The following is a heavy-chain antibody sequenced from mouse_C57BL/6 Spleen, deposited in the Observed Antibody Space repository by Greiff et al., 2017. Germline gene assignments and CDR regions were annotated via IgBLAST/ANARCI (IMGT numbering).Heavy chain of an antibody. V-gene: IGHV1-59*01. CDR2: IDPSDSYT. CDR1: GYTFTSYW. D-gene: IGHD2-1*01. CDR3: ARERGYGNFDY. J-gene: IGHJ2*01. Sequence: QVQLKQPGAELVRPGTSVKLSCKASGYTFTSYWMHWVKQRPGQGLEWIGVIDPSDSYTNYNQKFKGKATLTVDTSSSTAYMQLSSLTSEDSAVYYCARERGYGNFDYWGQGTTLTVSS.